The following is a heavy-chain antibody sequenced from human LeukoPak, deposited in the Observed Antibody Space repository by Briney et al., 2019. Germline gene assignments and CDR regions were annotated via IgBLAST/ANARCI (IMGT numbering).Heavy chain of an antibody. CDR1: GDSISIYY. J-gene: IGHJ4*02. D-gene: IGHD2-21*01. CDR3: ARDRLHHGNYFDY. CDR2: IHYTGTT. Sequence: SETLSLTCTVPGDSISIYYWSWIRQPPGKGLEWIGYIHYTGTTEYNPSLKSRVTISVDTSKSQFSLNLRSVTAADTAVYYCARDRLHHGNYFDYWGQGTLVTVSS. V-gene: IGHV4-59*01.